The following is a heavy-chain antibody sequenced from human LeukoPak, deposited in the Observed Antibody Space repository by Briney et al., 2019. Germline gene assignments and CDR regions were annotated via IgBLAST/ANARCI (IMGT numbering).Heavy chain of an antibody. CDR1: GFTFSTYA. Sequence: GGSLRLSCAASGFTFSTYAMSWVRQAPGKGLEWVSAISGSGGSTYYADSVKGRFTISRDNSKNTLYLQMNSLRAEDTAVYYCAKDPDYGDYALDYWGQGTLVTVSS. J-gene: IGHJ4*02. V-gene: IGHV3-23*01. CDR3: AKDPDYGDYALDY. D-gene: IGHD4-17*01. CDR2: ISGSGGST.